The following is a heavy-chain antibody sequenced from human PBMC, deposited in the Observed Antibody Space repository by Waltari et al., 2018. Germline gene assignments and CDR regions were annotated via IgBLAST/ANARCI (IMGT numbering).Heavy chain of an antibody. J-gene: IGHJ4*02. V-gene: IGHV4-59*01. Sequence: QVQLQESGPGLVKPSETLSLTCTVSGGSISSYYWSWIRQPPGKGLEWIGYIYYSGSTNYNPSLKSRVTISVDTSKNQFSLKLSSVTAADTAVYYCARANDDYGDPYYFDYWGQGTLVTVSS. D-gene: IGHD4-17*01. CDR2: IYYSGST. CDR1: GGSISSYY. CDR3: ARANDDYGDPYYFDY.